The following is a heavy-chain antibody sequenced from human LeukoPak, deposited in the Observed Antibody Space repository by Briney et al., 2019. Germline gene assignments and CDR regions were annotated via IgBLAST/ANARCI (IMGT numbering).Heavy chain of an antibody. CDR2: IKGDGSST. D-gene: IGHD4-17*01. CDR1: GFTFRSYW. Sequence: GGSLRLTCAASGFTFRSYWMHWVRQAPGKGLVWVSRIKGDGSSTSYADSVKGRFTISRDNAKNTLYLQMSSLRAEDTAVYYCARDSIRTVTTSDAFDIWGQGTLVTVSS. J-gene: IGHJ3*02. CDR3: ARDSIRTVTTSDAFDI. V-gene: IGHV3-74*01.